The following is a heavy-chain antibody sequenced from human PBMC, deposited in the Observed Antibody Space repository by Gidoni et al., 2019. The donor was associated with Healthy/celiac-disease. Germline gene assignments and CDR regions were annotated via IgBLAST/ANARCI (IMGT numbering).Heavy chain of an antibody. Sequence: QVQLVQSGAEVKKPGASVKLSCKASGYTFTSYGISWVRQAPGQGLEWMGWISAYNGNTNYAQKLQGRVTMTTDTSTSTAYMELRSLRSDDTAVYYCARDPDPYCGGDCPYWFDPWGQGTLVTVSS. CDR3: ARDPDPYCGGDCPYWFDP. V-gene: IGHV1-18*04. CDR2: ISAYNGNT. CDR1: GYTFTSYG. D-gene: IGHD2-21*02. J-gene: IGHJ5*02.